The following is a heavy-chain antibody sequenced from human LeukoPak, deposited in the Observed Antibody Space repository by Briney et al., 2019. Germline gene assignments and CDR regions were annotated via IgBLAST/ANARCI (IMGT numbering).Heavy chain of an antibody. CDR2: IWYDGSNK. Sequence: GGSLRLSCAASGFTFDDYGMSWVRQAPGKGLEWVAVIWYDGSNKYYADSVKGRFTISRDNSKNTLYLQMNSLRAEDTAVYYCARDCSGGRCNYYYGMDVWGQGTTVTVSS. CDR3: ARDCSGGRCNYYYGMDV. D-gene: IGHD2-15*01. CDR1: GFTFDDYG. J-gene: IGHJ6*02. V-gene: IGHV3-33*08.